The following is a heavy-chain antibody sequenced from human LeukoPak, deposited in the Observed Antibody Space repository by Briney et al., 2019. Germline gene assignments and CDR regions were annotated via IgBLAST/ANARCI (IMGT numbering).Heavy chain of an antibody. V-gene: IGHV3-21*01. CDR1: GFTFSSYS. CDR2: ISSSSSYI. J-gene: IGHJ4*02. CDR3: ARDTRGYSYGYAYFDY. D-gene: IGHD5-18*01. Sequence: GGSLRLSCAASGFTFSSYSRDWVRQAPGKGLEWVSSISSSSSYIYYADSVKGRFTISRDNAKNSLYLQMNSLRAEDTAVYYCARDTRGYSYGYAYFDYWGQGTLVTVSS.